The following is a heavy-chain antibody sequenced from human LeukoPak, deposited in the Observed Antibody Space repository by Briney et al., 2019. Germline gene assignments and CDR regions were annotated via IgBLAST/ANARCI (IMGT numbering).Heavy chain of an antibody. CDR2: ISGSGGSA. V-gene: IGHV3-23*01. CDR3: AKDPRGYSYGYRD. Sequence: PGGTLRLSCAASGFTFSSYGMSWARHAPGKGLEWVLAISGSGGSAYSADSVKGRFTISRDNSKNTLYLQMNSLRAEGTAVYYGAKDPRGYSYGYRDWGQGTLVTVSS. CDR1: GFTFSSYG. D-gene: IGHD5-18*01. J-gene: IGHJ4*02.